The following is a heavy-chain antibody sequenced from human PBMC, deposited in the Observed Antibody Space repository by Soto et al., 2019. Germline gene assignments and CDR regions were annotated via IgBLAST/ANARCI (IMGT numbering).Heavy chain of an antibody. CDR2: IKQDGSEK. J-gene: IGHJ6*02. V-gene: IGHV3-7*01. CDR1: GFTVSSNY. CDR3: ARADYYGSGRTYYYGMDV. Sequence: PGGSLRLSCAASGFTVSSNYMSWVRQAPGKGLEWVANIKQDGSEKYYVDSVKGRFTISRDNAKNSLYLQMNSLRAEDTAVYYCARADYYGSGRTYYYGMDVWGQGTTVTVS. D-gene: IGHD3-10*01.